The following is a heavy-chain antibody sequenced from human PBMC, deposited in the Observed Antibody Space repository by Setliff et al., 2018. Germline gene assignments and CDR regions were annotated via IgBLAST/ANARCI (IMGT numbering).Heavy chain of an antibody. CDR2: IYYAGTT. V-gene: IGHV4-31*03. J-gene: IGHJ6*03. Sequence: NPSETLSLTCTVSGDSLTSGTYYWSWIRQHPGKGLEWIGYIYYAGTTYYNPSLKSRVSMLVDTSENKFSLRLTSVTAADTAVYYCARYFSRLPQLGNYYYYMDVWGKGTTVTVSS. CDR1: GDSLTSGTYY. CDR3: ARYFSRLPQLGNYYYYMDV. D-gene: IGHD7-27*01.